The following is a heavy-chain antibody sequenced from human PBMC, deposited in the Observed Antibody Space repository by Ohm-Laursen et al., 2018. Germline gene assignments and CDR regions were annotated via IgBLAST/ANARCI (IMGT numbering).Heavy chain of an antibody. Sequence: SLRLSCTASGFTFSSYAMSWVRQAPGKGLEWVSYISSSGSTIYYADSVKGRFTISRDNAKNSLYLQMNSLRAEDTAVYYCARVGYSSSCDYWGQGTLVTVSS. D-gene: IGHD6-13*01. J-gene: IGHJ4*02. V-gene: IGHV3-48*03. CDR2: ISSSGSTI. CDR3: ARVGYSSSCDY. CDR1: GFTFSSYA.